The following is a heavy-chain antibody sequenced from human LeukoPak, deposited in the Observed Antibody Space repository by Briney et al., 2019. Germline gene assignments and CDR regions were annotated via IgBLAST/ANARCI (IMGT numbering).Heavy chain of an antibody. CDR1: GGPLSSSSHY. Sequence: PSETLSLTCSVSGGPLSSSSHYWAWIRHAPGKGLEWIGSVYYTGTTYYNPSFKTRPTISVDTSKKYFSLNLKSATAADTAVYYCAASYDSSGDYYFTYAFDIWGQGTKVAVSS. V-gene: IGHV4-39*02. D-gene: IGHD3-22*01. J-gene: IGHJ3*02. CDR2: VYYTGTT. CDR3: AASYDSSGDYYFTYAFDI.